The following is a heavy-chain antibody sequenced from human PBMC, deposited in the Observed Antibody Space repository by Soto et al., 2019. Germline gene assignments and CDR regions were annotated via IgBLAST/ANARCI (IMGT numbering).Heavy chain of an antibody. CDR1: GFTFSSYS. J-gene: IGHJ4*02. Sequence: EVQLVESGGGLVKPGGSLRLSGAASGFTFSSYSMNWFRQAPGKGLEWSSSISSSSSYIYYADSVKGRFTISRDNAKNSLYLQMNSLRAEDTAVYYCARVGYDYVWGSYRYSYFDYWGQGTLVTVSS. CDR3: ARVGYDYVWGSYRYSYFDY. CDR2: ISSSSSYI. D-gene: IGHD3-16*02. V-gene: IGHV3-21*01.